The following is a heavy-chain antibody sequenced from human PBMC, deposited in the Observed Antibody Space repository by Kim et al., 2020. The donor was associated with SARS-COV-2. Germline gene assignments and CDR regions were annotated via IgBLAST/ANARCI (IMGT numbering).Heavy chain of an antibody. CDR1: GFTFSDYY. Sequence: GGSLRLSCAASGFTFSDYYMSWIRQAPGKGLEWVSYISSSGSTIYYADSVKGRFTISRDNAKNSLYLKMNSLRAEDTAVYYCARARGDDILDYYYYMDVWGKGTTVTVSS. V-gene: IGHV3-11*01. D-gene: IGHD1-1*01. CDR2: ISSSGSTI. J-gene: IGHJ6*03. CDR3: ARARGDDILDYYYYMDV.